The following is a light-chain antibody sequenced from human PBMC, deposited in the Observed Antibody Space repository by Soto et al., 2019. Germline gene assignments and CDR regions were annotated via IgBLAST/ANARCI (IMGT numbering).Light chain of an antibody. CDR1: SNDVGGYNY. CDR3: ISYTSSNTHYVI. V-gene: IGLV2-14*01. CDR2: EVT. Sequence: QSALTQPASVSGSPGQSITISCTGTSNDVGGYNYVSWYQRHPGKAPKLIIYEVTDRPSGVSNRFSGSKSGNTASLTISGLQAEDEADYYCISYTSSNTHYVIIGGGTKVTVL. J-gene: IGLJ2*01.